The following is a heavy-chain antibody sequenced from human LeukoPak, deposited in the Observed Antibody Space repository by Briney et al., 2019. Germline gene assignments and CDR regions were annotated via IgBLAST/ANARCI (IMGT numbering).Heavy chain of an antibody. CDR1: GGSISSSSYY. CDR3: ARAARSITIFGVAYYFDY. CDR2: IYYSGST. D-gene: IGHD3-3*01. V-gene: IGHV4-39*01. J-gene: IGHJ4*02. Sequence: SETLSLTCTVSGGSISSSSYYWGWIRQPPGKGLEWIGSIYYSGSTYYNPSLKSRVTISVDTSKNQFSLKLSSVTAADTAVYYCARAARSITIFGVAYYFDYWGQGTLVTVSS.